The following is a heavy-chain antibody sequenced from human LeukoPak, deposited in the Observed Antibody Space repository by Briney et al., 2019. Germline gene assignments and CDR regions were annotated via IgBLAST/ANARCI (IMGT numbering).Heavy chain of an antibody. CDR3: ARGERGSSSWYAFDI. CDR2: INPSSGGT. CDR1: GYTFTGYY. D-gene: IGHD6-13*01. V-gene: IGHV1-2*02. Sequence: RASVKVSCKASGYTFTGYYMHWVRQAPGQGLEWMGWINPSSGGTNYVQKFQGRVTMTRDTSISTAYMELSRLRSDDTAVYYCARGERGSSSWYAFDIWGQGTMVTVSS. J-gene: IGHJ3*02.